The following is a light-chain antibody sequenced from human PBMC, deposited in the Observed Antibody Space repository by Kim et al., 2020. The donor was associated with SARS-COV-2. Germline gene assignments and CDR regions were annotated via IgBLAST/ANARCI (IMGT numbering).Light chain of an antibody. V-gene: IGLV3-21*04. CDR2: YDS. CDR1: NIGSKG. J-gene: IGLJ1*01. Sequence: PGKTARMTWGGNNIGSKGVHCYQKKPGQAPVLVIYYDSDRPSGIPERFSGSNSGNTATLTISRVEAGDEADYYCQVWDSSSDHPYVFGTGTKVTVL. CDR3: QVWDSSSDHPYV.